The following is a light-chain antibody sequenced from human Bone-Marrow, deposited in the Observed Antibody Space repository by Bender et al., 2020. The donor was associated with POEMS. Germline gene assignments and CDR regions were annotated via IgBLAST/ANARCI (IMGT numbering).Light chain of an antibody. J-gene: IGLJ3*02. V-gene: IGLV2-8*01. CDR2: DVS. Sequence: QSALTQPPSASGSPGQSVTISCTGTSSDVGGYNYVSWYQHHPGKAPRLIIYDVSKRPSGVTDRFSGSKSGNTASLTVSGLQAEDEADYYCCSGGDSRTWLFGGGTKLTVL. CDR1: SSDVGGYNY. CDR3: CSGGDSRTWL.